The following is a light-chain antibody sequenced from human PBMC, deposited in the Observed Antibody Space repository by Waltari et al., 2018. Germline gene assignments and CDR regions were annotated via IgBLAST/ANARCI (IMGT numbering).Light chain of an antibody. V-gene: IGLV2-14*03. CDR2: DVR. Sequence: QSVLTQPASVSGSPGQSITISCTGTSSDVGGYNYVSWYQHHPGKAPKLMIYDVRNRPSGVSNRFSGSKSGNTASLTISGLQAEDEADYYCSSYISSSTLELFGGGTSLTVL. CDR3: SSYISSSTLEL. J-gene: IGLJ2*01. CDR1: SSDVGGYNY.